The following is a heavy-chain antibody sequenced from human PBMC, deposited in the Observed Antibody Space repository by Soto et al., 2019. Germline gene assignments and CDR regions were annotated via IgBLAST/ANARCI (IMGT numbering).Heavy chain of an antibody. CDR3: ARHGGRYCSGGTCYIYWHFDL. D-gene: IGHD2-15*01. V-gene: IGHV4-59*08. J-gene: IGHJ2*01. CDR1: GGSISTYY. CDR2: IYDSGST. Sequence: QVQLQESGPGLVKPSETLSLTCTVSGGSISTYYWSWIRQPPGKGLEWIGYIYDSGSTDYNPSLKSRVTISEDTSKNQFSLKLSSVTAADTAVYYCARHGGRYCSGGTCYIYWHFDLWGRGTLVTVSS.